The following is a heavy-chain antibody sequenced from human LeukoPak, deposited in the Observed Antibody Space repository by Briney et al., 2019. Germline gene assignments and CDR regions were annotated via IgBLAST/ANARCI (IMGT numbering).Heavy chain of an antibody. Sequence: GRSLRLSCAASGFTFDDYAMHWVRQAPGKGLEWVSGISWNSGSIGYADSVKGRFTISRDNAKNSLYLQMNSLRAEDTALYYCAKDMERSYYYGMDVWGLGTTVTVSS. D-gene: IGHD1-1*01. CDR3: AKDMERSYYYGMDV. V-gene: IGHV3-9*01. CDR1: GFTFDDYA. CDR2: ISWNSGSI. J-gene: IGHJ6*02.